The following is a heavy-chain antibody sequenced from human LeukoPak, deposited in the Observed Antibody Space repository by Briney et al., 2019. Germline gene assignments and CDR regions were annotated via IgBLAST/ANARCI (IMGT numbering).Heavy chain of an antibody. CDR3: AKDMDTAKDAGLPRPGHY. V-gene: IGHV3-23*01. D-gene: IGHD5-18*01. Sequence: GGSLRLSCAASGFTFSSYAMSWVRQAPGKGLEWVSAISGSGGSTYYADSVKGRFTISRDNSKNTLYLQMNSVRAEDTAVYYCAKDMDTAKDAGLPRPGHYWGQGTLVSVSS. CDR1: GFTFSSYA. CDR2: ISGSGGST. J-gene: IGHJ4*02.